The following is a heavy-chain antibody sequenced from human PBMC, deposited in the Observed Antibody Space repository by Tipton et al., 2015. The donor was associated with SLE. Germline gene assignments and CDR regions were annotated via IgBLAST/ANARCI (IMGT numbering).Heavy chain of an antibody. CDR3: AGSTIIAAAGYFDY. J-gene: IGHJ4*02. V-gene: IGHV4-59*07. CDR2: IYYSGST. Sequence: TLSLTCTVSGGSISSYYWSWIRQPPGKGLEWIGYIYYSGSTNYNPSLKSRVTISVDTSKNQFSLKLSSVTAADTAVYYCAGSTIIAAAGYFDYWGQGTLVTVSS. D-gene: IGHD6-13*01. CDR1: GGSISSYY.